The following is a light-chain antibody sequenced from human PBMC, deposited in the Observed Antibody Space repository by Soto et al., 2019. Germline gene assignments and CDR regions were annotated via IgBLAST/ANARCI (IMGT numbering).Light chain of an antibody. J-gene: IGKJ5*01. CDR1: QSISSW. V-gene: IGKV1-5*01. CDR3: QQFNSL. CDR2: DAS. Sequence: DIQMTQSPSTLSASVGDRVTITCRASQSISSWLAWYQQKPGKAPKLLIYDASILQRGVPSRFSGRGSGTHFILTIRNLQPEDFATYYCQQFNSLFGQGTRLEIK.